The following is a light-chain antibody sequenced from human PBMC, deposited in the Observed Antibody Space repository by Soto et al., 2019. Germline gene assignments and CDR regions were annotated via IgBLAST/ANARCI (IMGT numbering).Light chain of an antibody. Sequence: EFVLTQSPGTLSLSPGEGATLSCRASQSLTNSFIAWYQQKPGQAPRLLIYDTSNRATGIPDRFSGSGSGTDFTLTISRLEPEDFAVYYCQQYGSSPRTFGQGTKVDIK. J-gene: IGKJ1*01. V-gene: IGKV3-20*01. CDR2: DTS. CDR1: QSLTNSF. CDR3: QQYGSSPRT.